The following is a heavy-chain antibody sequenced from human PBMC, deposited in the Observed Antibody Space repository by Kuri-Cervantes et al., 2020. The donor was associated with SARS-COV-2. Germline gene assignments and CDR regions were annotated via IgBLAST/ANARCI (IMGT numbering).Heavy chain of an antibody. CDR1: GGSVSSGSYY. CDR2: IYYTGST. Sequence: GSLRLSCTVSGGSVSSGSYYWSWIRQPPGKGLEWIGYIYYTGSTNYSLSLKSRVTISVDTSKNQFSLKLSSVTAADTAVYYCARVAAGTIEDYYYGMDVWGQGTTVTVSS. D-gene: IGHD6-13*01. J-gene: IGHJ6*02. CDR3: ARVAAGTIEDYYYGMDV. V-gene: IGHV4-61*01.